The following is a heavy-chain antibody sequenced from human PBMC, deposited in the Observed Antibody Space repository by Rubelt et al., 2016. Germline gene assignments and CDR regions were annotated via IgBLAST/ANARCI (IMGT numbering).Heavy chain of an antibody. CDR2: INHSGST. D-gene: IGHD3-22*01. J-gene: IGHJ5*02. Sequence: QVQLQQWGAGLLKPSETLSLTCAVYGGSFSGYYWSWIRQPPGKGLEWIGEINHSGSTNYNPSLKSQVTISVATSKNQFSLKLSSVTAADTAVYYCARADYYDSSGYHNWFDPWGQGTLVTVSS. V-gene: IGHV4-34*01. CDR3: ARADYYDSSGYHNWFDP. CDR1: GGSFSGYY.